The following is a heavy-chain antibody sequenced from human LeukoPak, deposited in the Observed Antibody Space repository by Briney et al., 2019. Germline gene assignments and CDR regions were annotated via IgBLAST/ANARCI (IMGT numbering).Heavy chain of an antibody. Sequence: ASVKVSCKASGYTFTSYGINWVRQATGQGLEWMGWMNPNSGNTGYAQKFQGRVTMTRNTSISTAYMELSSLRSEDTAVYYCAGTYYDILTGYYVEYYYYGMDVWGQGTTVTVSS. CDR2: MNPNSGNT. J-gene: IGHJ6*02. CDR3: AGTYYDILTGYYVEYYYYGMDV. CDR1: GYTFTSYG. D-gene: IGHD3-9*01. V-gene: IGHV1-8*01.